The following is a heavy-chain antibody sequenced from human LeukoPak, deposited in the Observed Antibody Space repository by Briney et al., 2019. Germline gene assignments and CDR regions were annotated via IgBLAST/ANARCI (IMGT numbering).Heavy chain of an antibody. CDR3: ARAFTRTSGWRY. D-gene: IGHD6-19*01. V-gene: IGHV1-2*04. CDR1: GYTFTGYY. J-gene: IGHJ4*02. Sequence: ASVKVSCKASGYTFTGYYMHWVRQAPGQGLEWMGWINPNSGGTNYAQKFQGWVTMTRDTSISTGYMELSRLRSDDTAVYYCARAFTRTSGWRYWGQGTLVTVSS. CDR2: INPNSGGT.